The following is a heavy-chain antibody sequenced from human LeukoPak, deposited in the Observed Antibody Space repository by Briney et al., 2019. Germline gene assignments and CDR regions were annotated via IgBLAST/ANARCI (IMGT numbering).Heavy chain of an antibody. J-gene: IGHJ3*02. V-gene: IGHV3-30*18. Sequence: GRSLRLSCVASGFTFSRHDMNWVRQAPGKGLEWVAVISYDGSNKYYADSVKGRFTISRDNSKNTLYLQMNSLRTEDTAVYYCAKGVSSSWSNDAFDIWGQGTMVTVSS. CDR2: ISYDGSNK. CDR1: GFTFSRHD. CDR3: AKGVSSSWSNDAFDI. D-gene: IGHD6-13*01.